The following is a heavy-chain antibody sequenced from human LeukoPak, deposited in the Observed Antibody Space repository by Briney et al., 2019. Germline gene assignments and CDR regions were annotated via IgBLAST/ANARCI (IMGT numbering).Heavy chain of an antibody. CDR2: INAGNGNT. V-gene: IGHV1-3*01. CDR3: ARGAYSSGWRDFDY. Sequence: ASVKVSCKASGYTFTSYAMHWVRQAPGQRLEWMGWINAGNGNTKYSQKFQGRVTTTRDTSASTAYMELSSLRSEDTAVYYCARGAYSSGWRDFDYWGQGTLVTVSS. D-gene: IGHD6-19*01. J-gene: IGHJ4*02. CDR1: GYTFTSYA.